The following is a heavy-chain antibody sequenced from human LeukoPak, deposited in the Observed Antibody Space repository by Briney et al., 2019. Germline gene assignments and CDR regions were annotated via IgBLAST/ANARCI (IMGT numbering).Heavy chain of an antibody. CDR2: IYWDDDK. D-gene: IGHD1-26*01. J-gene: IGHJ4*02. CDR3: ARSIVGAIPFDY. CDR1: GFSLSTSGMA. Sequence: GSGPTLVKPTQTLTLTCTFSGFSLSTSGMAVGWIRQPPGKALEWLAIIYWDDDKRYSPSLKSRLTITKDTSKNQVVLTMTNMDPVDTATYYCARSIVGAIPFDYWGQGTLVTVSS. V-gene: IGHV2-5*02.